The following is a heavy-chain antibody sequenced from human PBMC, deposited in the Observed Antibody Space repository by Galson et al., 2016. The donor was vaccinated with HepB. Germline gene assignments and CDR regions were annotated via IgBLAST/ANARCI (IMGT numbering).Heavy chain of an antibody. J-gene: IGHJ4*02. CDR2: IRPENYAT. V-gene: IGHV3-73*01. CDR1: GFTFSKAW. D-gene: IGHD4-17*01. CDR3: AGGVRDYAPQY. Sequence: SLRLSCAASGFTFSKAWMSWVRQAPGKGLEWVGRIRPENYATAYAASVKGRFIVSRDDSKGTAYLHMGSLKTEDTAVYYCAGGVRDYAPQYWGQGTLVTVSS.